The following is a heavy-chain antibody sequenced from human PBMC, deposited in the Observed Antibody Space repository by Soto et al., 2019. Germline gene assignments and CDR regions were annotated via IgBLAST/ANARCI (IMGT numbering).Heavy chain of an antibody. Sequence: QVQLVQSGAEVKKPGASVKVSCKASGYTFTSYGISWVRQAPGQGLEWMGWISAYNGNTNYAQKLQGRVTMTKDTYTSTAYMELRSLRSDDTAVYYYARDPGSPTRGAFDIWGQGTMVTVSS. J-gene: IGHJ3*02. CDR3: ARDPGSPTRGAFDI. CDR2: ISAYNGNT. V-gene: IGHV1-18*04. D-gene: IGHD2-15*01. CDR1: GYTFTSYG.